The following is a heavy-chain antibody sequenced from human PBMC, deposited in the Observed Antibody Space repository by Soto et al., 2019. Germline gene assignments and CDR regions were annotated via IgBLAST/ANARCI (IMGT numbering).Heavy chain of an antibody. CDR1: GFTFSNYA. CDR2: ISGSGENT. J-gene: IGHJ4*02. V-gene: IGHV3-23*01. D-gene: IGHD6-6*01. Sequence: GGSLRLFCAASGFTFSNYAMSWIRQAPGRGLEWVSAISGSGENTFYTDSVKGRFTISRDNSKNTLWLHMNSLRAEDTAVYYCAKQEYSSSSNYFDYWGQGTLVTVSS. CDR3: AKQEYSSSSNYFDY.